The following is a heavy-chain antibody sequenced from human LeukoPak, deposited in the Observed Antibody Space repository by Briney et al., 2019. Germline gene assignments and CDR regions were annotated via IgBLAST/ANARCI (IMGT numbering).Heavy chain of an antibody. CDR1: GFTFSSYG. Sequence: SGGSLRLSCAASGFTFSSYGMNWVRQAPGKGLEWVSSISSSSSYIYYADSVKGRFTISRDNAKNSLYLQMNSLRAEDTAVYYCARDQLTMVRTTSDDYWGQGTLVTVSS. V-gene: IGHV3-21*01. D-gene: IGHD3-10*01. CDR3: ARDQLTMVRTTSDDY. J-gene: IGHJ4*02. CDR2: ISSSSSYI.